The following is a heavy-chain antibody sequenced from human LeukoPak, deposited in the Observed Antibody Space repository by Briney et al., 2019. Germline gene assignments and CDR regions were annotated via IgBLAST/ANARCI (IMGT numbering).Heavy chain of an antibody. CDR3: ARDRRWELLHAFGI. CDR1: GGSISSYF. Sequence: SETLSLTCTVSGGSISSYFWSWIRQPPGKGLEWIAYIHYSENTNYNPSLKSRVTISVDTSKNQFSLKLSSVTAADTAVYYCARDRRWELLHAFGIWGQGTMGTVSS. J-gene: IGHJ3*02. V-gene: IGHV4-59*01. CDR2: IHYSENT. D-gene: IGHD1-26*01.